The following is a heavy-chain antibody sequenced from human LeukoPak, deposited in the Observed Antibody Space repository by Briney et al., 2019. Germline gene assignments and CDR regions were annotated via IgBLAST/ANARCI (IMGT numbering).Heavy chain of an antibody. J-gene: IGHJ4*02. CDR2: TYYRSKWYN. D-gene: IGHD5-12*01. V-gene: IGHV6-1*01. CDR1: GDSVSSNSAA. Sequence: SQTLSLTCAISGDSVSSNSAAWNWIRQSPSRGLEWLGRTYYRSKWYNDYAVSVKSRITINTDTSKNQFSLQLNSVTPEDTAVYYCARDPTPDSGYDSHPYFDYWGQGTLVTVSS. CDR3: ARDPTPDSGYDSHPYFDY.